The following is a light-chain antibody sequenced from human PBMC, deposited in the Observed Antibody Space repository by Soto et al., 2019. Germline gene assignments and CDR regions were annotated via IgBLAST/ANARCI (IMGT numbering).Light chain of an antibody. Sequence: DIVMTQSPATLSVASGERVTFSCRASQSVSSYLAWYQRKPGQAPRLLLYGASTRATGIPARFSGSGSGTELTLTISSLQSEDFAAYYCQQYNNWPPWTFGQGTKVYIK. CDR3: QQYNNWPPWT. V-gene: IGKV3-15*01. CDR1: QSVSSY. CDR2: GAS. J-gene: IGKJ1*01.